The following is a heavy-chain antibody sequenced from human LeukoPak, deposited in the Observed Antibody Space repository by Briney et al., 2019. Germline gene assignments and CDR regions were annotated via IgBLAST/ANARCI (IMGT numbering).Heavy chain of an antibody. CDR3: ANTLLTTATTLSLGAFDI. CDR2: ISGSGGST. CDR1: GFTFSSYA. J-gene: IGHJ3*02. Sequence: GGSLRLSCAASGFTFSSYAMSWVRQAPGKGLEWVSAISGSGGSTYYADSVKGRFTISRDNSKNTLYLQMNSPRAEDTAVYYCANTLLTTATTLSLGAFDIWGQGTMVTVSS. V-gene: IGHV3-23*01. D-gene: IGHD4-17*01.